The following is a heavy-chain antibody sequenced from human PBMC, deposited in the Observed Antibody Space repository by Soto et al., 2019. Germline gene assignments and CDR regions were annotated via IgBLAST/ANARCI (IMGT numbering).Heavy chain of an antibody. CDR2: VSIGGST. CDR3: AKRRGAGGHFDY. J-gene: IGHJ4*01. Sequence: DVQLLESGGGLVQPEGSLRLSCAASGFTFSSYAMGWVRQGPGKGLECVAVVSIGGSTHYADSVRGRFTISRDNSKNTPSLQMYSLPAEDTAVYFCAKRRGAGGHFDYCGHGALVTVSS. V-gene: IGHV3-23*01. D-gene: IGHD2-15*01. CDR1: GFTFSSYA.